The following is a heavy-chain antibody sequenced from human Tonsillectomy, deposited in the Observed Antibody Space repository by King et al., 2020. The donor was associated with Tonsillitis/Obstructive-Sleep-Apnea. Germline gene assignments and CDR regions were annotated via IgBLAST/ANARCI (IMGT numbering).Heavy chain of an antibody. Sequence: GGLVQPGGSLRLSCAGSGFTFSGYAMSWVRQAPGKGLEWVSTISPGGSSTYYADSVKGRFTISRDNSKNTLSLQMNSLRAEDTAVYYCAKGIVVPAAIVLHYYYGLAVWGQGTTVTVSS. J-gene: IGHJ6*02. CDR3: AKGIVVPAAIVLHYYYGLAV. V-gene: IGHV3-23*01. CDR1: GFTFSGYA. CDR2: ISPGGSST. D-gene: IGHD2-2*01.